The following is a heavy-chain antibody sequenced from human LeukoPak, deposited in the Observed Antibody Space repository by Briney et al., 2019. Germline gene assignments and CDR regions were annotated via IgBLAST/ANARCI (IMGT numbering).Heavy chain of an antibody. CDR3: VKEGRDGYNYYYYYYMDV. Sequence: GGSLRLSCAASGFTFSDNYMSWIRQAPGKGLEWVSYISSSGNTTYNADSVKGRFSITRDNAKNSLYLQMNSLRAEDTAVYYCVKEGRDGYNYYYYYYMDVWGKGTTVTISS. CDR2: ISSSGNTT. D-gene: IGHD5-24*01. V-gene: IGHV3-11*04. CDR1: GFTFSDNY. J-gene: IGHJ6*03.